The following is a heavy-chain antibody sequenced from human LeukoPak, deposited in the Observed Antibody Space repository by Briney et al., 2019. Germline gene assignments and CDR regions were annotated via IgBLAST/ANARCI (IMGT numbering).Heavy chain of an antibody. D-gene: IGHD1-26*01. V-gene: IGHV3-23*01. CDR1: GFTFSNYW. J-gene: IGHJ4*02. CDR2: ISGSGGST. Sequence: GGSLRLSCAASGFTFSNYWMNWVRQAPGKGLEWVSAISGSGGSTYYADSVKGRFTISRDNSKNTLYLQMNSLRAEDTAVYYCAKGRGGGSYYVGGVTSFDYWGQGTLVTVSS. CDR3: AKGRGGGSYYVGGVTSFDY.